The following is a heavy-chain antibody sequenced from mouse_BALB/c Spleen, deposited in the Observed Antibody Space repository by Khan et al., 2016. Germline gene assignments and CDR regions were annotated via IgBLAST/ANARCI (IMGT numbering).Heavy chain of an antibody. CDR1: GFNIKDTY. CDR3: IRRDYYGNQFAY. J-gene: IGHJ3*01. D-gene: IGHD2-1*01. CDR2: IDPVNDDT. Sequence: VQLKQSGAELVKPGASVKLSCTASGFNIKDTYMNWVKQRPEQGLEWIGRIDPVNDDTEYDPKFQVKATITADTSSNTAYLQLSSLTSEDTAVYYCIRRDYYGNQFAYWGQGTLVTVSA. V-gene: IGHV14-3*02.